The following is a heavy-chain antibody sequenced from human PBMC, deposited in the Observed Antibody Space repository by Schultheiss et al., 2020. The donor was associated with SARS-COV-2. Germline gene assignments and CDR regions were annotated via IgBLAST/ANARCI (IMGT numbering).Heavy chain of an antibody. Sequence: GGSLRLSCAASGFTFSGSAMHWVRQASGKGLEWVGRIRSKTDGGTTDYAAPVKGRFTISRDDSKNTLYLQMNSLRAEDTAVYYCARADSSGYFSYWGQGTLVTVSS. CDR1: GFTFSGSA. V-gene: IGHV3-15*01. CDR2: IRSKTDGGTT. CDR3: ARADSSGYFSY. D-gene: IGHD3-22*01. J-gene: IGHJ4*02.